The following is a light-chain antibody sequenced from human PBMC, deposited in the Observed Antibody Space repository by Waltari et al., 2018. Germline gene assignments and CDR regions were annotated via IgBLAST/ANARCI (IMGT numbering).Light chain of an antibody. CDR2: TDD. J-gene: IGLJ2*01. CDR1: DGNIDRKY. CDR3: QSADASVNPL. Sequence: VFTQSHSVSGSPGQTVTISCIRSDGNIDRKYVQWYQQRPGSAPTTVIYTDDQRPPGVPDRVSGSIDSSANSASLTISGLKSEDEADYYCQSADASVNPLFGGGTRLIVL. V-gene: IGLV6-57*03.